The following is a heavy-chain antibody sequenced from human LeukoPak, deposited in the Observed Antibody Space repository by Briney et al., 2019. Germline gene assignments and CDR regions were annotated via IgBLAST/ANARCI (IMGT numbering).Heavy chain of an antibody. CDR3: ARDPPLYSYASQDYYYYMDV. D-gene: IGHD5-18*01. Sequence: SQTLSLTCTVSGGSISSGSYYWSWIRQPAGKGLEWIGRIYTSGSTNYNPSLKSRVTISVDTSKNQFSLKLSSVTAADTAVYYCARDPPLYSYASQDYYYYMDVWGKGTTVTVSS. CDR2: IYTSGST. CDR1: GGSISSGSYY. V-gene: IGHV4-61*02. J-gene: IGHJ6*03.